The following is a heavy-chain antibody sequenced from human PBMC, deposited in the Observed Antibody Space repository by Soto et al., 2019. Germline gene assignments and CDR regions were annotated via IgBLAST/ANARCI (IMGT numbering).Heavy chain of an antibody. CDR1: GGSISSYY. CDR3: ARLVGATKLFDY. J-gene: IGHJ4*02. D-gene: IGHD1-26*01. Sequence: SETLSLTCIVSGGSISSYYWSWIRQPPGKGLEWIGYIYYSGSTNYNPSLKSRVTISVDTSKNQFSLKLSSVTAADTAVYYCARLVGATKLFDYWGQGTLVTVSS. CDR2: IYYSGST. V-gene: IGHV4-59*08.